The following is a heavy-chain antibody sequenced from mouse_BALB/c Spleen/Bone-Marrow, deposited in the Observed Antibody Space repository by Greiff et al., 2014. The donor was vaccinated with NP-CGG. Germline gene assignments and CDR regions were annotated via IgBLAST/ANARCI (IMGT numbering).Heavy chain of an antibody. CDR3: ARNKNDYDGTLAY. Sequence: QVQLKDSGPGLVQPSQSLSITCTVSGFSLTSYGVHWVRQSPGKGLEWLGVIWSGGSTDYNAAFISRLSISKDNSKSQVFFKMNSLQADDTAIYYCARNKNDYDGTLAYWGQGTLVTVSA. D-gene: IGHD2-4*01. V-gene: IGHV2-4-1*01. J-gene: IGHJ3*01. CDR2: IWSGGST. CDR1: GFSLTSYG.